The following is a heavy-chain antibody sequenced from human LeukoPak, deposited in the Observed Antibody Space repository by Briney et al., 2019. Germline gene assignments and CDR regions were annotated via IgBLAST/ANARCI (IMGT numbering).Heavy chain of an antibody. Sequence: QPGGSLRLSCAASGFTFSSYGMHWVRQAPGKGLEWVAVISYDGSNKYYADSVKGRFTISRDSSKNTLYLQMNSLRAEDAAVYYCAEAASVRGVSYWGQGTLVTVSS. CDR3: AEAASVRGVSY. V-gene: IGHV3-30*03. J-gene: IGHJ4*02. D-gene: IGHD3-10*01. CDR1: GFTFSSYG. CDR2: ISYDGSNK.